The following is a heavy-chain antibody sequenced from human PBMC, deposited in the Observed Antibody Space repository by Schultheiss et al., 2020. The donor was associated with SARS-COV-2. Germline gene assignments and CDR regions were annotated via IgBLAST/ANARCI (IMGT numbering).Heavy chain of an antibody. CDR2: IYYSGST. CDR1: GGSFSGYY. D-gene: IGHD1-26*01. CDR3: ARGNAGAKDFDY. Sequence: SQTLSLTCAVYGGSFSGYYWSWIRQPAGKGLEWIGYIYYSGSTNYNPSLKSRVTISVDTSKNQFSLKLSSVAAADTAVYYCARGNAGAKDFDYWGQGTLVTVSS. J-gene: IGHJ4*02. V-gene: IGHV4-59*12.